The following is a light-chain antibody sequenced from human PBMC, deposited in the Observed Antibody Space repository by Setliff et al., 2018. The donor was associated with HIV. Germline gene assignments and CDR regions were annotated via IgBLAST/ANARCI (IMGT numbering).Light chain of an antibody. J-gene: IGLJ1*01. Sequence: QSVLTQPPSVSGAPGQRVTISCTGSSSNFGTGFDVHWYQQLPGTAPKLLIYGNTNRPSGVPDRFSGSKSGTSASLAITGLQAEDEADYYCQSYDSSLSAYVFGTGTKGTVL. CDR1: SSNFGTGFD. CDR3: QSYDSSLSAYV. V-gene: IGLV1-40*01. CDR2: GNT.